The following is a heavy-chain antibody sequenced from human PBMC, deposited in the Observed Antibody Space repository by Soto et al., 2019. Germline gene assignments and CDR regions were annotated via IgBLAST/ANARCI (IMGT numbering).Heavy chain of an antibody. V-gene: IGHV4-31*03. Sequence: PSETLSLTCTVSGASISSGDYYWIWIRQHPGKGLEWIGYIYYSGSTYYNPSLMSRLTISVDTSKNQFSLKLSSVTAADTAVYYCARLWNDVREQEGVNWFDPWGQGTLVTVSS. CDR2: IYYSGST. J-gene: IGHJ5*02. D-gene: IGHD1-1*01. CDR3: ARLWNDVREQEGVNWFDP. CDR1: GASISSGDYY.